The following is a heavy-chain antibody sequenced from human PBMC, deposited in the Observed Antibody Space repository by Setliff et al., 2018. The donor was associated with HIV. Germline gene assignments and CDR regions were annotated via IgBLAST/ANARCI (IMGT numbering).Heavy chain of an antibody. CDR1: GFTFSSFS. V-gene: IGHV3-74*01. D-gene: IGHD6-13*01. J-gene: IGHJ4*02. CDR2: INSDGSST. CDR3: ARGGSNSWSPFDY. Sequence: PGGSLRLSCSSYGFTFSSFSMHWVRQAPGKGLVWVSRINSDGSSTTYADSVKGRFTISRDNAKNTLYLQMNSLRAEDTAVYYCARGGSNSWSPFDYWGQGTLVTVSS.